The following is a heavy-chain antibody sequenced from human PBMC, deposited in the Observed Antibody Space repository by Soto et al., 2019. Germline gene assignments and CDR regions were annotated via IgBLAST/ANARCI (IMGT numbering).Heavy chain of an antibody. J-gene: IGHJ4*02. Sequence: EVQLLESGGGLVQPGVSLRLSCAASGLTFSSYAMSWVRQAPGKGLEWVSGISGSDDSTYYADSVKGLFTISRDNSKNTLYLQMNSLRAEDTAVYYCVTRSSSSTFDYWGQGTLVTVSS. D-gene: IGHD6-6*01. CDR3: VTRSSSSTFDY. CDR1: GLTFSSYA. CDR2: ISGSDDST. V-gene: IGHV3-23*01.